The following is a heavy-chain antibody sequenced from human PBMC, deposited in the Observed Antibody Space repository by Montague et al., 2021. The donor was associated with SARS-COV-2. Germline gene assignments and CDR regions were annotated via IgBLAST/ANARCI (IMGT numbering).Heavy chain of an antibody. CDR2: ISGSGGST. CDR1: GFTFSSYA. J-gene: IGHJ4*02. D-gene: IGHD1-26*01. CDR3: AKFARIVDPAYYFDY. Sequence: SMILSCAASGFTFSSYAMSWVRQAPVKGLEWVSAISGSGGSTYYXDSVKGRFTISRDNSKNTLYLQMNSLRAEDTAVYYCAKFARIVDPAYYFDYWGQGTLVTVSS. V-gene: IGHV3-23*01.